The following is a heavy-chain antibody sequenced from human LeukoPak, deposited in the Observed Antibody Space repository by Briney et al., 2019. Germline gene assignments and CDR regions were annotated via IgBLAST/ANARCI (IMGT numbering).Heavy chain of an antibody. V-gene: IGHV4-31*03. D-gene: IGHD3-10*01. J-gene: IGHJ5*02. CDR3: ARGGGSGSYAIRPNWFDP. CDR2: IYYSGST. Sequence: SQTLSLTCTVSGGSISSGGYYRSWIRQHPGEGLEWIGYIYYSGSTYYNPSLKSRVTISVDTSKNQFSLKLSSVTAADTAVYYCARGGGSGSYAIRPNWFDPWGQGTLVTVSS. CDR1: GGSISSGGYY.